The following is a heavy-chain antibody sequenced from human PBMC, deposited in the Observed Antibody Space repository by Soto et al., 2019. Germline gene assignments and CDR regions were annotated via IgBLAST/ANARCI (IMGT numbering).Heavy chain of an antibody. CDR1: GYSFSDFG. CDR2: ISGKNGNT. Sequence: QVHLVQSGGELKKPGASVKVSCKASGYSFSDFGITWVRQAPGQGLEWMGWISGKNGNTNYAQKVQGRVTLTADTSTSTAYMEMRALTSEDTGIYYCARSDYYDDTGTFENWGQGTPVTVSS. CDR3: ARSDYYDDTGTFEN. J-gene: IGHJ4*02. V-gene: IGHV1-18*04. D-gene: IGHD4-17*01.